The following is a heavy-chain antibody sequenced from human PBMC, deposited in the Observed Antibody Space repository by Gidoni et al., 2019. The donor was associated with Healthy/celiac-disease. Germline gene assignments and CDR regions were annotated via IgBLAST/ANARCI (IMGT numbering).Heavy chain of an antibody. CDR1: GFPFSSYA. V-gene: IGHV3-23*01. J-gene: IGHJ4*02. CDR2: ISGSGGST. Sequence: EVQLLESGGGLVQPGGSLRLSCAASGFPFSSYAMSWVRQAPGKGLEWVSAISGSGGSTYYADSVKGRFTISRDNSKNTLYLQMNSLRAEDTAVYYCAKDQTRYSSSFDYWGQGTLVTASS. D-gene: IGHD6-13*01. CDR3: AKDQTRYSSSFDY.